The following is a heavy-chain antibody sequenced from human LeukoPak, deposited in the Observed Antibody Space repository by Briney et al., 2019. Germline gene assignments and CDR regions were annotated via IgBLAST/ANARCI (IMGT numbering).Heavy chain of an antibody. J-gene: IGHJ4*02. CDR3: AREDY. CDR2: IYYSGST. CDR1: SGSIRSY. Sequence: PSETLSLTCTVSSGSIRSYWGWIRQPPGKGLEWIGSIYYSGSTYYNPSLKSRVTISVDTSKNQFSLKLSSVTAADTAVYYCAREDYWGQGTLVTVSS. V-gene: IGHV4-39*02.